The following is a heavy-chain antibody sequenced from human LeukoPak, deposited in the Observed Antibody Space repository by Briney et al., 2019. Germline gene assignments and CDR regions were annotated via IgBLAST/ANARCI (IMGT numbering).Heavy chain of an antibody. Sequence: GGSLRLSCAASGFTFSSYAMSWVRQAPGKGLEWVSTISETGDRYDADSVKGRFTISRDNSKNRVDLQMNSLRAEDTAVYYCAKGGYSANWRNYFDYWGQGTLVTVSS. J-gene: IGHJ4*02. CDR3: AKGGYSANWRNYFDY. D-gene: IGHD6-13*01. CDR2: ISETGDR. CDR1: GFTFSSYA. V-gene: IGHV3-23*01.